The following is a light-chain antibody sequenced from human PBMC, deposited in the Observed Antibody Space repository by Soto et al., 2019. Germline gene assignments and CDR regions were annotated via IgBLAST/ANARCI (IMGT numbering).Light chain of an antibody. J-gene: IGKJ3*01. Sequence: DIQMTQSPSSLSASVGDRVTITCRATQSIDNMLNWYQQKSGEDPMLLIYAASSLQGGVSSRFSGSGSGTDYSLTISSLQPEDFATYYCQQSYSTPFTFGPGNKVDIK. CDR2: AAS. CDR1: QSIDNM. CDR3: QQSYSTPFT. V-gene: IGKV1-39*01.